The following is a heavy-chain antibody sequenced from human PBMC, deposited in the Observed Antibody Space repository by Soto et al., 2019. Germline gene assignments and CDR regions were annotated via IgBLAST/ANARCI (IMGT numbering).Heavy chain of an antibody. CDR3: AKEAPFYYYGMDV. Sequence: SCKASGYTFTSYGINWVRQATGQGLEWVGWLNPNSGDTDYAQRFQGRVTMTGNTSISTAYMEMSSLRSEDTAVYYCAKEAPFYYYGMDVWGQGTTVTVSS. V-gene: IGHV1-8*01. CDR2: LNPNSGDT. CDR1: GYTFTSYG. J-gene: IGHJ6*02.